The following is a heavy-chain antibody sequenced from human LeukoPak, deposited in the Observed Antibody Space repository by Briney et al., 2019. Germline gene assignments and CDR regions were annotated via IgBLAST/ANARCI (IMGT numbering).Heavy chain of an antibody. Sequence: ASVKVSCKASGYTFTSYYMHCVRQAPGQGLEWMGIIKPSVGSTSYAQKFQGRVTMTRDTSTSTVYMELSSLRSEDTAVYHCARDKWEPRYAFDIWGQGTMVTVSS. CDR2: IKPSVGST. V-gene: IGHV1-46*01. J-gene: IGHJ3*02. D-gene: IGHD1-26*01. CDR1: GYTFTSYY. CDR3: ARDKWEPRYAFDI.